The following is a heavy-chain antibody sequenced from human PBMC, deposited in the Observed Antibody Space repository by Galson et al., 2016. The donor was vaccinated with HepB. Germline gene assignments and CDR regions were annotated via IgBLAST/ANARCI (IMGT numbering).Heavy chain of an antibody. Sequence: SLRLSCAASGFSFSGSAMHWVRQAPGKGLEWVGRVRSKPNNYATTSAASVKGRFTMSRDDSKNTAYLQMLSLKTEDTARYYCTRHDDLRYDWNEASYYYGMDVWGQGTTVTVSS. V-gene: IGHV3-73*01. D-gene: IGHD1-20*01. CDR1: GFSFSGSA. J-gene: IGHJ6*02. CDR2: VRSKPNNYAT. CDR3: TRHDDLRYDWNEASYYYGMDV.